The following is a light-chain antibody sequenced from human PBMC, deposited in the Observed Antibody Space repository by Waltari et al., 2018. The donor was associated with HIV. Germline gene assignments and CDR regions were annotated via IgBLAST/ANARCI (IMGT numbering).Light chain of an antibody. CDR1: QSIRDTY. CDR2: GAS. CDR3: QRYGGSPPYS. V-gene: IGKV3-20*01. J-gene: IGKJ2*03. Sequence: VLTQSPGTLSLSPGESATLSCRASQSIRDTYLAWYQQKPGQAPRLLIYGASRRATGIPDRFSGSGSETDFTLTISRLQPEDFVVYYCQRYGGSPPYSFGQGTILEIK.